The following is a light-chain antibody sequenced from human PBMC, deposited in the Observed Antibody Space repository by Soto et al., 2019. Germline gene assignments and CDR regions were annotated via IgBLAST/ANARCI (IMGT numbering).Light chain of an antibody. CDR2: GAS. J-gene: IGKJ5*01. CDR1: QSVGNNY. CDR3: QQYGSTPTT. V-gene: IGKV3-20*01. Sequence: ENVLTQSPDTLSLSPGERATLSCRAGQSVGNNYLAWYQQKPGQAPRLLIYGASTRATGIPDRFSGSGSGTDFTLTISRLEPEDFAVYYCQQYGSTPTTFGQGTRLEMK.